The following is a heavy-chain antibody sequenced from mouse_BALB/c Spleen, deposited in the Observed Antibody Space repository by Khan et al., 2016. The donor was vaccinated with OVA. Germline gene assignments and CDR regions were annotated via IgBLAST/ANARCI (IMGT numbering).Heavy chain of an antibody. D-gene: IGHD4-1*01. V-gene: IGHV1-77*01. J-gene: IGHJ3*01. CDR3: ARSGTGSFAY. CDR1: GYTFTDYY. CDR2: IYPGSGNI. Sequence: QVQLQQSGAELARPGASVKLSCKASGYTFTDYYLNWVKQRTGQGLEWIGDIYPGSGNIYYNERFKGKATLTADKSSRTAYMQLSSLTSEDSAFYFCARSGTGSFAYWGQGPLVTVSA.